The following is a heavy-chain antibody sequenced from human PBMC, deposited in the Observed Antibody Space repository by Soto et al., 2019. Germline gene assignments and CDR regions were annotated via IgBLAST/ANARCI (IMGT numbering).Heavy chain of an antibody. D-gene: IGHD5-18*01. V-gene: IGHV3-48*02. J-gene: IGHJ5*02. CDR3: ARGGVDTAMVTVGNWFDP. Sequence: EVQLVESGGGLVQPGGSLRLSCAASGFTFSSYSMNWVRQAPGKGLEWVSYISSSSSTIYYADSVKGRFTISRDNAKNSLYLQMNSLRDEDTAVYYCARGGVDTAMVTVGNWFDPWGQETLVTVSS. CDR2: ISSSSSTI. CDR1: GFTFSSYS.